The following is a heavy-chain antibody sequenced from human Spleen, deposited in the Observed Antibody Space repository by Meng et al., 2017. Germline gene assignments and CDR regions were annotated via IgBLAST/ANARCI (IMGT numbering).Heavy chain of an antibody. CDR3: ARRADYYYGSSTYQKGLDY. J-gene: IGHJ4*02. CDR1: GYSFTSYW. CDR2: IYPADSHT. D-gene: IGHD3-22*01. Sequence: GESLKISCQASGYSFTSYWIGWVRQMPGTGLEWMGIIYPADSHTRYSPSFQGQVTISADRSMNTAYLQWSSLKASDTAMYFCARRADYYYGSSTYQKGLDYWGQGTLVTVSS. V-gene: IGHV5-51*01.